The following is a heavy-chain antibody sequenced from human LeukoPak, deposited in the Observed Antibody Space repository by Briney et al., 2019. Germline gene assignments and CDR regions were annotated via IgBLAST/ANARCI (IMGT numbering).Heavy chain of an antibody. CDR2: IYYSGST. Sequence: SETLSLTCTVSGGSISSYYWSWIRQPPGKGLEWIGYIYYSGSTNYNPSLKSRVTISVDTSKNQFSLKLSSVTAADTAVYYCASNPGIGVAGDYFDYWGQGTLVSVSS. V-gene: IGHV4-59*01. CDR1: GGSISSYY. CDR3: ASNPGIGVAGDYFDY. D-gene: IGHD6-19*01. J-gene: IGHJ4*02.